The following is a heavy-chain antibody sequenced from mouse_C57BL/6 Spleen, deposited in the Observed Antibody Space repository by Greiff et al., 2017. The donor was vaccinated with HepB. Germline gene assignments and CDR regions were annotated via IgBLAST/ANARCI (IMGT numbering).Heavy chain of an antibody. Sequence: QVQLQQPGAELVKPGASVKMSCKASGYTFTSYWITWVKQRPGQGLEWIGDIYPGSGSTNYNEKFKSKATLTVDTSSSTAYMQLSSLTSEDSAVYYCARRRIYYGSGGGYAMDYWGQGTSVTVSS. D-gene: IGHD1-1*01. CDR3: ARRRIYYGSGGGYAMDY. V-gene: IGHV1-55*01. CDR2: IYPGSGST. J-gene: IGHJ4*01. CDR1: GYTFTSYW.